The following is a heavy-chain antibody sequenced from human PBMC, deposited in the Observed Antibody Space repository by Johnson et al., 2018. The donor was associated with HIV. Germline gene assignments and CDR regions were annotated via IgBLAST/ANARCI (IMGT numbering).Heavy chain of an antibody. Sequence: VQLVESGGGVVQPGGSLRLSCAASGFTFSSYWMSWVRQAPGKGLEWVPNIKQDGREKYYVDSVKGRFTISRDNAKKSLYLQMNSMRAEDTGVDYCAREEEWELTLVGVGAFDIWGQGTMVTVSS. D-gene: IGHD1-26*01. V-gene: IGHV3-7*05. CDR1: GFTFSSYW. CDR3: AREEEWELTLVGVGAFDI. CDR2: IKQDGREK. J-gene: IGHJ3*02.